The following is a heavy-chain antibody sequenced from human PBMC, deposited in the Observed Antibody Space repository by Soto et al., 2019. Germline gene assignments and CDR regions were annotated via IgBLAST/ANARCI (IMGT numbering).Heavy chain of an antibody. J-gene: IGHJ4*02. Sequence: EVQLVESGGGLVQPGGSLRLSCAASGFTFSSYSMNWVRQAPGKGLEWLSYISGASKTIRYADSVKGRFTISRDNAKNSLYLQMNSLRAEDTAVYYCARDYWWSFDYWGQGTLVTVSS. CDR3: ARDYWWSFDY. CDR1: GFTFSSYS. V-gene: IGHV3-48*01. CDR2: ISGASKTI. D-gene: IGHD2-8*02.